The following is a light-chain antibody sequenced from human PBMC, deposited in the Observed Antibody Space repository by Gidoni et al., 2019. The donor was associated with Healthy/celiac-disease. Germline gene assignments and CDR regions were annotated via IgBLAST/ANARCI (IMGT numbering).Light chain of an antibody. J-gene: IGLJ3*02. Sequence: QSALTQPASVSGSPGPSITISCTGTSNDVGGYNYVSWYQQHPGKAPKLMIDDVSNRPSGVSKRFSGSKSGNTASLTISGLQAEDEADYYCSSYTSSSTRVFGGGTKLTVL. V-gene: IGLV2-14*01. CDR1: SNDVGGYNY. CDR3: SSYTSSSTRV. CDR2: DVS.